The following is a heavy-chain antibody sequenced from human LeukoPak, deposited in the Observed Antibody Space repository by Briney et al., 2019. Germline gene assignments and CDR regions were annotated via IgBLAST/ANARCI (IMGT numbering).Heavy chain of an antibody. CDR1: GFTFSSSD. CDR3: AKDGSWSCTD. D-gene: IGHD2-8*02. CDR2: IAHHGNNK. J-gene: IGHJ4*02. Sequence: PGGSLRLSCGASGFTFSSSDMHWVRQGPGKGLEWVAYIAHHGNNKYYADSVKGRFTISRDNSKGSLYLQMNSLRADDTAVYYCAKDGSWSCTDWGQGTLVRVSS. V-gene: IGHV3-30*02.